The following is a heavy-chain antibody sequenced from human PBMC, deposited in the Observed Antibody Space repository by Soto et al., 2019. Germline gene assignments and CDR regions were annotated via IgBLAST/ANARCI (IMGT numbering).Heavy chain of an antibody. Sequence: PGESLKISCKGSGYSFTSYWIGWVRQMPGKGLEWMGRIDPSDSYTNYSPSFQGHVTISADKFTSTAYLQWSSLQASDTAMYYCTRHGGTGLERRGTSFDNWGQGTLVNVST. CDR3: TRHGGTGLERRGTSFDN. CDR2: IDPSDSYT. V-gene: IGHV5-10-1*01. J-gene: IGHJ4*02. D-gene: IGHD1-1*01. CDR1: GYSFTSYW.